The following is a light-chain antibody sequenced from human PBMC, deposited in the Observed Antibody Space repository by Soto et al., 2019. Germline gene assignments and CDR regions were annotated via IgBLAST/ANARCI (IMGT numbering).Light chain of an antibody. CDR1: QTISSS. J-gene: IGKJ2*01. Sequence: DIQLTQFPSTLSASIGDRVTITCRASQTISSSLAWYQKKPGKAPKLLIYTASNLETEVPSRFSVSGSWTEFALTISSLQANDVATSYCQQYIRYSPYNFGQGTRLEIK. CDR3: QQYIRYSPYN. CDR2: TAS. V-gene: IGKV1-5*03.